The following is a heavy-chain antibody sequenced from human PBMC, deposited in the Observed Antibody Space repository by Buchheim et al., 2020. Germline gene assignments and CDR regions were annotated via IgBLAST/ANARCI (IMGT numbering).Heavy chain of an antibody. J-gene: IGHJ4*02. Sequence: QVQLQESGPGLVKPSETLSLTCTVSGGSISSYYWSWIRQPPGKGLEWIGYIYYSGSTNYNPSLKSRVTISVDTSKNQFSLKLSSVTAADTAVYYCARAYPYSIPFFDYWGQGTL. CDR3: ARAYPYSIPFFDY. CDR1: GGSISSYY. D-gene: IGHD5-18*01. CDR2: IYYSGST. V-gene: IGHV4-59*01.